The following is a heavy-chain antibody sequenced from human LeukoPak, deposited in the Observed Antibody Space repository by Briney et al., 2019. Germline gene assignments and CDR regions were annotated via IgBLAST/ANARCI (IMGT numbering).Heavy chain of an antibody. CDR3: ARVGGYSYGYHYYYYMDV. CDR2: IWYDGSNK. CDR1: GFTFSSYG. D-gene: IGHD5-18*01. J-gene: IGHJ6*03. Sequence: GGSLRLSCAASGFTFSSYGMHWVRQAPGKGLEWVAVIWYDGSNKYYADSVKGRFTISRDNSKSTLYLQMNSLRAEDTAVYYCARVGGYSYGYHYYYYMDVWGKGTTVTVSS. V-gene: IGHV3-33*01.